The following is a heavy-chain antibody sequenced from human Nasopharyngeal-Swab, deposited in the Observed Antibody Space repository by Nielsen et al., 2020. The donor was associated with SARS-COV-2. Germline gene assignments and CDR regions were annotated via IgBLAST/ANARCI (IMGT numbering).Heavy chain of an antibody. CDR3: ARDPTLTYYDILTGYRTPDYYMDV. J-gene: IGHJ6*03. CDR2: INPHSRGT. V-gene: IGHV1-2*02. CDR1: GYTLTGYY. Sequence: ASVKVSCKASGYTLTGYYMHWVRQAPGQGLEWMGWINPHSRGTKYAQKFQGRVTMTSDTSINTAYMELRRLRSDDTAVYYCARDPTLTYYDILTGYRTPDYYMDVWGKGPRSPSP. D-gene: IGHD3-9*01.